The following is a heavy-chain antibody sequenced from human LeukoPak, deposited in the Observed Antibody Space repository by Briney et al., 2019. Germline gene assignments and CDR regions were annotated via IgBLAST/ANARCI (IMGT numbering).Heavy chain of an antibody. Sequence: SETLSLTCAVYGGSFSGYYWSWIRQPPGKGLEWIGEINHSGSTNYNPSLKSRVTISVDTSKNQFSLKLSSVTAADTAVYYCARDLEWFGELLNWFDPWGQGTLVTVSS. CDR3: ARDLEWFGELLNWFDP. J-gene: IGHJ5*02. CDR1: GGSFSGYY. CDR2: INHSGST. V-gene: IGHV4-34*01. D-gene: IGHD3-10*01.